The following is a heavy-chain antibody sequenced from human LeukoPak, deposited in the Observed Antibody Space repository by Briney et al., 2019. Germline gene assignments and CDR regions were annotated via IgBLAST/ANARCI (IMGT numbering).Heavy chain of an antibody. D-gene: IGHD3-3*01. J-gene: IGHJ3*02. CDR3: ARDLRYDFWSGPTRNAFDI. CDR2: IFHTGST. V-gene: IGHV4-38-2*02. CDR1: GDSISCGNY. Sequence: PSETLSLTCTVSGDSISCGNYWGWIRQPPGKGLEWIGSIFHTGSTYFNLSLKSRVTISVDTSKNQFSLRLSSVTAADTAVYYCARDLRYDFWSGPTRNAFDIWGQGTMVTVSS.